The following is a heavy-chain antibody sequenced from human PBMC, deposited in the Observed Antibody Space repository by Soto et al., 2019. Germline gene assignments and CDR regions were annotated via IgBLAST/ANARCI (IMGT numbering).Heavy chain of an antibody. CDR2: INSDGSST. D-gene: IGHD2-21*02. J-gene: IGHJ4*02. Sequence: GGSLRLSCAASGFTFSSYWMHWVRQAPGKGLVWVSRINSDGSSTSYADSVKGRFTISRDNAKNTLYLRMNSLRAEDTAVYYCVVRGVVTAFLDYWGQGTLVTVSS. CDR3: VVRGVVTAFLDY. CDR1: GFTFSSYW. V-gene: IGHV3-74*01.